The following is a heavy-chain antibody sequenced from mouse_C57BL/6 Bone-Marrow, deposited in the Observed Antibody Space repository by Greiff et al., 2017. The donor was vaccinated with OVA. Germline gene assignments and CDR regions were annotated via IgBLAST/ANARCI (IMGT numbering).Heavy chain of an antibody. Sequence: EVKLVESGEGLVKPGGSLKLSCAASGFTFSSYAMSWVRQTPEKRLEWVAYISSGGDYIYYADTVKGRFTISRDNARNTLYLQMSSLKSEDTAMYYCTREGNWDVFDYWGQGTTLTVSS. CDR2: ISSGGDYI. CDR1: GFTFSSYA. J-gene: IGHJ2*01. D-gene: IGHD4-1*01. V-gene: IGHV5-9-1*02. CDR3: TREGNWDVFDY.